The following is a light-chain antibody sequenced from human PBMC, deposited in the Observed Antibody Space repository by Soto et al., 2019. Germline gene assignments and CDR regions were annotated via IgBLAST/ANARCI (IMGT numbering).Light chain of an antibody. CDR3: ASWDDSLRAVI. V-gene: IGLV1-40*01. Sequence: QPVLTQPPSVSGAPGQRVTISCTGSSSNIGAGYDVHWYQQLPGTAPKLLIYGNSNRPSGVPDRFSGSKSGTSASLAITGLQAEDEAEYYCASWDDSLRAVIFGGGTQLTVL. CDR2: GNS. J-gene: IGLJ2*01. CDR1: SSNIGAGYD.